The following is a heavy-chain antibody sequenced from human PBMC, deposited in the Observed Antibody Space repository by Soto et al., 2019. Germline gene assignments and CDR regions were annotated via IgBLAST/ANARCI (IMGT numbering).Heavy chain of an antibody. CDR1: GGSFSGYY. Sequence: SETLSLTCAVYGGSFSGYYWSWIRQPPGEGLEWIGEINHSGSTNYNPSLKSRVTISVDTSKNQFSLKLSSVTAADTAVYYCARGVSSSWYLQYYYMDVWGKGTTVTVSS. D-gene: IGHD6-13*01. J-gene: IGHJ6*03. CDR2: INHSGST. V-gene: IGHV4-34*01. CDR3: ARGVSSSWYLQYYYMDV.